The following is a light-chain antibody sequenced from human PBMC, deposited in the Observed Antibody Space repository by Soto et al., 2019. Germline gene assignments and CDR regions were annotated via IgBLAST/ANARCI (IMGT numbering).Light chain of an antibody. V-gene: IGLV4-69*01. CDR1: SGHSSYA. CDR3: QTCGHGIRV. CDR2: LNSDGSH. J-gene: IGLJ2*01. Sequence: QLVLTQSPSASASLGASVKLTCTLSSGHSSYAIAWHQQQPEKGPRYLMKLNSDGSHSKGDGIPDRFSGSSSGAERYLTVSSPQSEDEADYHCQTCGHGIRVFGGGTKLTVL.